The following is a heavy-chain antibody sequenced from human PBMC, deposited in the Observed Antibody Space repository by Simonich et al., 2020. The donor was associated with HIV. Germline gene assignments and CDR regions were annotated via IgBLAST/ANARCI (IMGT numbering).Heavy chain of an antibody. CDR1: CVSFSGNY. CDR2: SNHSGST. CDR3: ARRHPTTVTTPYFDY. V-gene: IGHV4-34*01. J-gene: IGHJ4*02. Sequence: QVQLQQWGAGLLKPSETLSLTCAVYCVSFSGNYWSWLRQPPGKGLEWLGESNHSGSTNYNPSLKRRVTISVDTSKNPFSLKLSSVTAADTAVYYCARRHPTTVTTPYFDYWGQGTLVTVSS. D-gene: IGHD4-17*01.